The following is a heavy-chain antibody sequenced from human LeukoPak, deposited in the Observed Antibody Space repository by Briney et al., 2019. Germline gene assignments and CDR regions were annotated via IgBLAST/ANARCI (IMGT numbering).Heavy chain of an antibody. V-gene: IGHV1-2*02. D-gene: IGHD6-19*01. CDR1: GYTLTGYY. CDR2: INPNSGGT. Sequence: ASVKVSCKASGYTLTGYYMHWVRQAPGQGLEWMGWINPNSGGTNYAQKFQGRVTMTRDTSISTAYMELSRLRSDDTAVYYCARGDIAVAGRGLNWFDPWGQGTLVTVSS. CDR3: ARGDIAVAGRGLNWFDP. J-gene: IGHJ5*02.